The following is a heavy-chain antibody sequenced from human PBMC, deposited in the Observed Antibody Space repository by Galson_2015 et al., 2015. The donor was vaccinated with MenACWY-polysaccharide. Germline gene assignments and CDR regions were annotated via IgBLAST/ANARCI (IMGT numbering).Heavy chain of an antibody. J-gene: IGHJ4*02. CDR3: TRDRPIDY. Sequence: SLRLSCATSGFTFGDYAMAWFRQGPGKGLEWVGFIRSKPDGGTTNYVASVKGRFTISRDDSKSIAYLQMDSLKTEDTAAYYCTRDRPIDYWGQGTLVTVSS. CDR2: IRSKPDGGTT. CDR1: GFTFGDYA. V-gene: IGHV3-49*03.